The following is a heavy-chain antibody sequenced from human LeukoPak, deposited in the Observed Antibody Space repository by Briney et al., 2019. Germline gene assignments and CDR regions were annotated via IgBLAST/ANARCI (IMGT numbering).Heavy chain of an antibody. CDR1: GGSFISSTYY. CDR3: AGYIAGTILDY. D-gene: IGHD5-12*01. CDR2: IYNGGGT. Sequence: SETLSLTCTVSGGSFISSTYYWGWIRQPPGKGLDWIGSIYNGGGTHYNPSLKSRVTISVDTSKKQFSLKVNSVTAADTAVYYCAGYIAGTILDYWGQGTLVTVSS. J-gene: IGHJ4*02. V-gene: IGHV4-39*01.